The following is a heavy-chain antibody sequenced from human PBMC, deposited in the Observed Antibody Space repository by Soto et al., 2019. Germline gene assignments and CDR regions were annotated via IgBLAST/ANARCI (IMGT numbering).Heavy chain of an antibody. Sequence: QVQLVQSGAEVKKPGSSVKVSCKASGGTFSSYAISWVRQAPGQGLEWMGGIIPIFGTANYAQKFQGRVTITADESTSTAYMELGSLRSEDRAVYYCAREAYGSGFGGGGFDYWGQGTLVTVSS. CDR2: IIPIFGTA. J-gene: IGHJ4*02. D-gene: IGHD3-10*01. V-gene: IGHV1-69*01. CDR3: AREAYGSGFGGGGFDY. CDR1: GGTFSSYA.